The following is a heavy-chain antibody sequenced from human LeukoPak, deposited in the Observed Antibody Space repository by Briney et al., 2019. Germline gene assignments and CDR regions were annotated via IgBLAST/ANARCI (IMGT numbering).Heavy chain of an antibody. CDR3: ARGPSGWGSLDY. D-gene: IGHD7-27*01. J-gene: IGHJ4*02. CDR1: GFTFGSFA. V-gene: IGHV3-23*01. Sequence: PGGSLRPSCAASGFTFGSFAMSWVRQVQGKGMGWVSGISGSGGTTYYAGSVHGRFTISRDNGKNTLYLEMSSLRAEDTAVYYCARGPSGWGSLDYWGQGTLVTVSS. CDR2: ISGSGGTT.